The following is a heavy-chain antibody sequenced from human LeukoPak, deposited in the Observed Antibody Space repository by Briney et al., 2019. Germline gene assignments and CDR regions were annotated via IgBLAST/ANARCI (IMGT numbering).Heavy chain of an antibody. J-gene: IGHJ4*02. CDR2: TDTSGVIT. Sequence: GGSLRLSCAASGFPLSNYGMNWVRQAPGKGLEWVSVTDTSGVITYYTDSVKGRFTISRDNSKNTLNLQMDSLRVEDTAVYYCAKGDTGVIRRYYLDSWGQGTLVTVSS. CDR1: GFPLSNYG. D-gene: IGHD5-18*01. V-gene: IGHV3-23*05. CDR3: AKGDTGVIRRYYLDS.